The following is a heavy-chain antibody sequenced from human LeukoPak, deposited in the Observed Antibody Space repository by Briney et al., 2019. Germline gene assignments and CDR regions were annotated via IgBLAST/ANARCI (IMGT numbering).Heavy chain of an antibody. CDR3: AKDAFCTSTNCYASYFDY. Sequence: PGGSLRLSCAASGFTVSSNYMSWVRQAPGKGLEWVSVIYSGGSTYYADSVKGRFTISRDRSKNTLYLQMHSLRAEDTAVYYCAKDAFCTSTNCYASYFDYWGQGTLVTVSS. D-gene: IGHD2-2*01. J-gene: IGHJ4*02. V-gene: IGHV3-53*01. CDR1: GFTVSSNY. CDR2: IYSGGST.